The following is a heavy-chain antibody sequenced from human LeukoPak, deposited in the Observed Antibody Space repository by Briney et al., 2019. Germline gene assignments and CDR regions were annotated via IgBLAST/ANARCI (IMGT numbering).Heavy chain of an antibody. V-gene: IGHV3-30-3*01. J-gene: IGHJ4*02. CDR1: GFTFSSYA. D-gene: IGHD3-3*01. CDR3: ARDPASGEWLSMYYFDY. Sequence: GGSLRLSCAASGFTFSSYAMHWVRQAPGKGLEWVAVISYDGSNKYYADSVKGRFTISRDNSKNTLYLQMNSLRAEDTAVYYCARDPASGEWLSMYYFDYWGQGTLVTVSS. CDR2: ISYDGSNK.